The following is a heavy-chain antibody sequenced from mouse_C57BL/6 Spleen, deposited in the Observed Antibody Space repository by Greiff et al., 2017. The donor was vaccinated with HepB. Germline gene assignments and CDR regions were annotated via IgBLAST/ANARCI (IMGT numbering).Heavy chain of an antibody. CDR2: IYPGDGDT. J-gene: IGHJ2*01. V-gene: IGHV1-82*01. CDR3: ARERNWGYFDY. D-gene: IGHD4-1*01. Sequence: VKLVESGPELVKPGASVKISCKASGYAFSSSWMNWVKQRPGKGLEWIGRIYPGDGDTNYNGKFKGKATLTADKSSSTAYMQLSSLTSEDSAVYFCARERNWGYFDYWGQGTTLTVSS. CDR1: GYAFSSSW.